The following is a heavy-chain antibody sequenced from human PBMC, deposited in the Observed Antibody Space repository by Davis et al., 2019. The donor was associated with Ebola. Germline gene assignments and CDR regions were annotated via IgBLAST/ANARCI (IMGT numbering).Heavy chain of an antibody. CDR3: ARCYDSSGYYYRYYFDY. J-gene: IGHJ4*02. Sequence: GESLKISCAASGFTFSNYAMHWVRQAPGKGLEWVAVISYDGSNKYYADSVKGRFTISRDNSKNTLYLQMNSLRAEDTAVYYCARCYDSSGYYYRYYFDYWGQGTLVTVSS. CDR1: GFTFSNYA. D-gene: IGHD3-22*01. V-gene: IGHV3-30-3*01. CDR2: ISYDGSNK.